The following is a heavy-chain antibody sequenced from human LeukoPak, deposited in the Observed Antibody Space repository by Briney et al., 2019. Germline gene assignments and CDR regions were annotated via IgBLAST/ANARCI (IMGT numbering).Heavy chain of an antibody. D-gene: IGHD1-14*01. CDR2: ILPVFGTT. CDR1: GGTFTSYA. CDR3: ARNKIKRTGFDY. J-gene: IGHJ4*02. Sequence: ASVKVSCKASGGTFTSYAVSWVRQAPGQGLEWMGGILPVFGTTNYAQNFQDRVTFTADKLTGTVYMELNSLRSEDTAIYYCARNKIKRTGFDYWGQGTLVAVSS. V-gene: IGHV1-69*06.